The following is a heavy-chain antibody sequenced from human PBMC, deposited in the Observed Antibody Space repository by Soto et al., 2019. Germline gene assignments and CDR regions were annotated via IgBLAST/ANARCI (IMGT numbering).Heavy chain of an antibody. J-gene: IGHJ6*02. V-gene: IGHV4-59*06. D-gene: IGHD6-6*01. CDR3: ASLYSSSCGSSCPWYGMDV. CDR1: GGSFSPNY. Sequence: PSETLSLTCTVSGGSFSPNYCSWIRQHPGKGLEWVGYIYYSGSTYYNPSLKGRVTISVDTSKNQFSLKLSSVTAADTAVYYCASLYSSSCGSSCPWYGMDVWGQGTTVTV. CDR2: IYYSGST.